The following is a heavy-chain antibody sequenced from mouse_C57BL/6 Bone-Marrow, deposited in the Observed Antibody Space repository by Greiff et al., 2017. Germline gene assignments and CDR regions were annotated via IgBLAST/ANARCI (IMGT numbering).Heavy chain of an antibody. CDR3: ARSEITTVVATNAMDY. J-gene: IGHJ4*01. CDR1: GYTFTSYW. V-gene: IGHV1-7*01. CDR2: INPSSGYT. Sequence: QVQLKQSGAELAKPGASVKLSCKASGYTFTSYWMHWVKQRPGQGLEWIGYINPSSGYTKYNQKFKDKATLTADKSSSTAYMQLSSLTYEDSAVYYCARSEITTVVATNAMDYWGQGTSVTVSS. D-gene: IGHD1-1*01.